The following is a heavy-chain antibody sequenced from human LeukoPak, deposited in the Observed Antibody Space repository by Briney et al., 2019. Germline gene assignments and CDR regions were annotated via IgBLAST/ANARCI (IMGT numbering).Heavy chain of an antibody. V-gene: IGHV3-15*01. J-gene: IGHJ6*03. CDR1: GFTFSSYA. D-gene: IGHD3-3*01. CDR3: TTISFGVVIRYYYYMDV. Sequence: GGSLRLSCAASGFTFSSYAMSWVRQAPGKGLEWVGRIKSKTDGGTTDYAAPVKGRFTISRDDSKNTLYLQMNSLKTEDTAVYYCTTISFGVVIRYYYYMDVWGKGTTVTVSS. CDR2: IKSKTDGGTT.